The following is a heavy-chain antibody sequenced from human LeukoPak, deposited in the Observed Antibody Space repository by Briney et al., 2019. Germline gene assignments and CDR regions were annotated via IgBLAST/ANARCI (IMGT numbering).Heavy chain of an antibody. CDR3: ARDFGPYGMDV. CDR1: GFTFSSYW. D-gene: IGHD3-16*01. Sequence: PGGSLRLSCAASGFTFSSYWMHWVRQAPGKGLVWVSRINSDGSTTNYADSVKGRFTISRDNAMSTLYLQMNSLRAEDTAVYYCARDFGPYGMDVWGQGTTVTVSS. J-gene: IGHJ6*02. V-gene: IGHV3-74*01. CDR2: INSDGSTT.